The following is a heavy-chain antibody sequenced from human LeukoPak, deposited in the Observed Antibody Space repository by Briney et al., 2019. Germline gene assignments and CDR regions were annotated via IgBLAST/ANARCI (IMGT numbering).Heavy chain of an antibody. Sequence: GESLKISCKGSGYSFTSYWIGWVRQMPGKGLEWMGIIYPGDSDTRYSPSFQGQVTISADKSISTAYLQWSSLKASDTAMYYCARHPRLYCSGGSCYHAGWFDPWGQGTLVTVSS. CDR1: GYSFTSYW. CDR3: ARHPRLYCSGGSCYHAGWFDP. J-gene: IGHJ5*02. CDR2: IYPGDSDT. D-gene: IGHD2-15*01. V-gene: IGHV5-51*01.